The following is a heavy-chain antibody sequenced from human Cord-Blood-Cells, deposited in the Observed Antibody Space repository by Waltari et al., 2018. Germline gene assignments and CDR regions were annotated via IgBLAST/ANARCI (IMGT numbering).Heavy chain of an antibody. CDR1: GGSFSGYY. CDR2: INHSGST. V-gene: IGHV4-34*01. J-gene: IGHJ4*02. D-gene: IGHD3-22*01. CDR3: ARVEGYYFDY. Sequence: QVQLQQWGAGLLKPSETLSLTCAVYGGSFSGYYWSWIRQPPGKGLEWIGEINHSGSTNYNPSLKSRVTISVDTSKNQFSLKLSSVTAADTAVYYCARVEGYYFDYWGQATLVTVSS.